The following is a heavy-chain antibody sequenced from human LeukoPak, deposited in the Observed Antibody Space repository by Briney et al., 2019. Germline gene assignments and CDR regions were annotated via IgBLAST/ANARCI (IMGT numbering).Heavy chain of an antibody. J-gene: IGHJ3*02. CDR1: GFTFSSYG. Sequence: PGGSLRLSCAASGFTFSSYGMHWVRQAPGKGLEWVAFIRYDGSNKYYADSVKGRFTISRDNSKNTLYLQMNSLRAEDTAVYYCAKGDSSGYFWPNRGAFDIWGQGTMVTVSS. V-gene: IGHV3-30*02. CDR2: IRYDGSNK. CDR3: AKGDSSGYFWPNRGAFDI. D-gene: IGHD3-22*01.